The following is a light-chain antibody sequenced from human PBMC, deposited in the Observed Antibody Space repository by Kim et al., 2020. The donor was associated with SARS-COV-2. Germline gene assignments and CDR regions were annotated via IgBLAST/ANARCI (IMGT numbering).Light chain of an antibody. V-gene: IGKV3-15*01. J-gene: IGKJ4*01. CDR2: GAS. CDR1: QSVSRN. Sequence: EILMTQSPATLSVSPGERATLSCRASQSVSRNLAWYQQVRGQPPRLFIYGASTRATGVPARFSGSGSGTEFTLTISNLQSEDFAIYFCQQYDSWLTFGGGTKVDIK. CDR3: QQYDSWLT.